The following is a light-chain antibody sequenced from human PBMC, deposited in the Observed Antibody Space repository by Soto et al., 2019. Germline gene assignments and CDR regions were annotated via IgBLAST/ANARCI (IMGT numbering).Light chain of an antibody. Sequence: QPVLTQSSSASASLGSSVKLTCTLSSGHSSYIIAWHQQQPGKAPRYLMKLEGSGSYNKGSGVPDRFSGSSSGADRYLTTSNLQFEDEADYYCETWDSNTRVFGTGTKLTVL. V-gene: IGLV4-60*02. CDR3: ETWDSNTRV. J-gene: IGLJ1*01. CDR1: SGHSSYI. CDR2: LEGSGSY.